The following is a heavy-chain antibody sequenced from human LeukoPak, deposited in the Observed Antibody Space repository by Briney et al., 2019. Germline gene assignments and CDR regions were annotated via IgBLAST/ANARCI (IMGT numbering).Heavy chain of an antibody. CDR3: AREYDFWSGYRYYYYYYYMDV. CDR1: GFTFSGSA. V-gene: IGHV3-73*01. CDR2: IRSKANSYAT. D-gene: IGHD3-3*01. Sequence: PGGSLKLSRAASGFTFSGSAMHWVRQASGKGLEWVGRIRSKANSYATAYAASVKGRFTISRDDSKNTAYLQMNSLKTEDTAVYYCAREYDFWSGYRYYYYYYYMDVWGKGTTVTVSS. J-gene: IGHJ6*03.